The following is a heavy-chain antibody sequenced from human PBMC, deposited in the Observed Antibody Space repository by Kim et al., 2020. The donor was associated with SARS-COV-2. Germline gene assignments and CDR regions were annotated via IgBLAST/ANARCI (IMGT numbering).Heavy chain of an antibody. CDR2: VTPYNGYT. V-gene: IGHV1-18*01. CDR1: GYTFTSYG. J-gene: IGHJ4*02. D-gene: IGHD2-21*01. Sequence: ASVKVSCKASGYTFTSYGIVWMRQAPGQGLEWMGWVTPYNGYTKYAQRFQGRVTMTTDTSTSTAYMELRSLRSDDTGVYYCANAYCYGNSCNSISTWFEYWGQGTLVAVSS. CDR3: ANAYCYGNSCNSISTWFEY.